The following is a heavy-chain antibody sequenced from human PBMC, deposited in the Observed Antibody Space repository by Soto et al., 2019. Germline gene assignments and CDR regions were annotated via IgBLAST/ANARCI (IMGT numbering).Heavy chain of an antibody. CDR1: GFNVGAFA. CDR3: TRATVAGITGLDY. CDR2: ISVSDAFI. J-gene: IGHJ4*02. V-gene: IGHV3-23*01. D-gene: IGHD1-20*01. Sequence: EVQLLASGGDLVQPGGSLRLSCAASGFNVGAFAVNWVRQAPGKGLAWVSGISVSDAFIYYADSVRGRFSISRDASENILYLQMNSPRVDDTALYYCTRATVAGITGLDYWGPGTLVTVSS.